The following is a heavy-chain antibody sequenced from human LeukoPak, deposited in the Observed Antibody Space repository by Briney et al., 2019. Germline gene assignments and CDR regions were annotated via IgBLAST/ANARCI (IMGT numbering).Heavy chain of an antibody. J-gene: IGHJ5*02. CDR2: IVPMIGST. V-gene: IGHV1-69*05. D-gene: IGHD3-3*01. Sequence: GASVKVSCKASGGTFSRYSLSWMRQAPGQGLEWMGGIVPMIGSTNYAQRFQDRVTITTDESTSTAYMELSSLRSEDTAVYYCARSGSITIFLESPYNWFDPWGQGTLVTVSS. CDR3: ARSGSITIFLESPYNWFDP. CDR1: GGTFSRYS.